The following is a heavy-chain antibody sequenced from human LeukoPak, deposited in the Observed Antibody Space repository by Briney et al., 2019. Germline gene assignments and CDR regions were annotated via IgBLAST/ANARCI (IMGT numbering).Heavy chain of an antibody. CDR2: ISGSGENT. J-gene: IGHJ4*02. V-gene: IGHV3-23*01. CDR3: ARDLNY. CDR1: GFTFSSYA. Sequence: PGGSLRLSCEASGFTFSSYAMSWVRQDPGKGLEWVSGISGSGENTYYADSVKGRFTISRDNSRNTLYLQMNSLRAEDTAVYYCARDLNYWGQGTLVPVSS.